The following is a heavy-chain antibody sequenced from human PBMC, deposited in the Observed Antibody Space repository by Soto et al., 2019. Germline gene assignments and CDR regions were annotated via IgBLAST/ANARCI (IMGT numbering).Heavy chain of an antibody. J-gene: IGHJ5*02. CDR1: GGTFSSYA. CDR3: ARDPQAAADLNWFAP. Sequence: SVKVSCKASGGTFSSYAISWVRQAPGQGLEWMGGIIPIFGTANYAQKFQGRVTITADESTSTAYMELSSLRSEDTAVYYCARDPQAAADLNWFAPGGQGTLVTVSS. CDR2: IIPIFGTA. D-gene: IGHD6-13*01. V-gene: IGHV1-69*13.